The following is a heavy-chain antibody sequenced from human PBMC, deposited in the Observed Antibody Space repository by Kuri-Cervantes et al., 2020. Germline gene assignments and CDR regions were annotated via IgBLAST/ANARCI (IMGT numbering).Heavy chain of an antibody. CDR3: ARDLLYCSSTSCYRLETYYYYGMDV. Sequence: ASVKVSCKASGYTFTDYFVHWVRQAPGQGLEWMGWINPNSGGTNYAQKFQGRVTMTRDTSISTAYMELSRLRSDDTAVYYCARDLLYCSSTSCYRLETYYYYGMDVWGQGTTVTVSS. V-gene: IGHV1-2*02. J-gene: IGHJ6*02. CDR1: GYTFTDYF. D-gene: IGHD2-2*02. CDR2: INPNSGGT.